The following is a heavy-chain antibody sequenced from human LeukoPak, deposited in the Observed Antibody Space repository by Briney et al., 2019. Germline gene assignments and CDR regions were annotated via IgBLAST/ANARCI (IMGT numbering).Heavy chain of an antibody. CDR1: GFTVNSHY. J-gene: IGHJ4*02. D-gene: IGHD1-26*01. CDR2: IYDGGTT. Sequence: PAGSLRRFCAASGFTVNSHYMSWVRQAPGKGLEWVSIIYDGGTTSYEDSVKGRFTISRDNSNNILYLQMSSLRAEDTAVYYCATVAGGTYHFDLWGQGTLVTVSS. V-gene: IGHV3-53*01. CDR3: ATVAGGTYHFDL.